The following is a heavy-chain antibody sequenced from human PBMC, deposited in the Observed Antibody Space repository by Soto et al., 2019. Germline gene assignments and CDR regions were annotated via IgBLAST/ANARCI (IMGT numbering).Heavy chain of an antibody. CDR2: ISYDGSKE. CDR3: AKDLRLWSKDYYYYGMDV. J-gene: IGHJ6*02. D-gene: IGHD5-18*01. Sequence: QVQLVESGGGEVQPGRSLRLSCAASGFTFSSYGMHWVRQAPGKGLEWVAVISYDGSKEFYADSVKGRFTISRDNSKNTLYLQMNSLRAEDTAVYYCAKDLRLWSKDYYYYGMDVWGQGTTVTVSS. V-gene: IGHV3-30*18. CDR1: GFTFSSYG.